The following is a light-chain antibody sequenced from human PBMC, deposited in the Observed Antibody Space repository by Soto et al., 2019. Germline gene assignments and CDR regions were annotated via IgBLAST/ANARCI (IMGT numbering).Light chain of an antibody. Sequence: EIVMTQSPATLSVSPGETVTLSCRASQSVNSNLAWYQQKPGQAPRLLIYHASTRANGIPARFSGSGSGTEFTLTIISLQSEDFVLFYCQQFNNWPPITFGGGTKVE. CDR2: HAS. CDR3: QQFNNWPPIT. V-gene: IGKV3D-15*01. CDR1: QSVNSN. J-gene: IGKJ4*01.